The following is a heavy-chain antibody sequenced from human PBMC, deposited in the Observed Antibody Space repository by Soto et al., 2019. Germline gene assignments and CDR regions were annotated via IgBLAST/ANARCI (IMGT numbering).Heavy chain of an antibody. V-gene: IGHV1-18*01. D-gene: IGHD2-2*01. CDR1: GYTFSNYG. CDR2: ISLYSDGT. Sequence: QVQLVQSGGEVKRPGASVKVSCKTSGYTFSNYGITWVRQAPGQPLEWLGWISLYSDGTNYAQKFQGRVSMTTDTSMTTAYLELSSLRSDDTAVYYCARVVPGAEAWFGPWGQGTLVTVAS. J-gene: IGHJ5*02. CDR3: ARVVPGAEAWFGP.